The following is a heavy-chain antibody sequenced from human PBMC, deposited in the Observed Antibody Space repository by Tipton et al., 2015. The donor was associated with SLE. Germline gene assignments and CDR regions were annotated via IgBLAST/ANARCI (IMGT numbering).Heavy chain of an antibody. V-gene: IGHV4-59*11. CDR1: GGSITNHY. D-gene: IGHD3-10*01. CDR2: IHYSGTT. CDR3: ARGGLDYYNGLDL. Sequence: TLSLTCTVSGGSITNHYWNWIRQPPGKGLEWIGYIHYSGTTHDNPSLKSRVTMSVDMSKNQFSLRLTSVTAADTAVYYCARGGLDYYNGLDLWGQGTTVTVSS. J-gene: IGHJ6*02.